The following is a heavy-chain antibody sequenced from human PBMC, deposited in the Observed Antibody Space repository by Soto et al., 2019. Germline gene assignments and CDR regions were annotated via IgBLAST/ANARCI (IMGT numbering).Heavy chain of an antibody. V-gene: IGHV4-59*12. Sequence: SETLSLTCTVSGGSISSYYWSWIRQPPGKGLEWIGYIYYSGSTNYNPSLKSRVTISVDTSKNQFSLKLSSVTAADTAVYYCARAGVGATSYYFDYWGQGTLVTVSS. D-gene: IGHD1-26*01. J-gene: IGHJ4*02. CDR2: IYYSGST. CDR3: ARAGVGATSYYFDY. CDR1: GGSISSYY.